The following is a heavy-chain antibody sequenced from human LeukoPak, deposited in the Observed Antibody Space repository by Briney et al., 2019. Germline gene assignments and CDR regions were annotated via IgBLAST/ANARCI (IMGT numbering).Heavy chain of an antibody. CDR2: IYTSGST. V-gene: IGHV4-4*07. Sequence: PSETLSLTCTVFGGSISSYYWSWIRQPAGKGLEWIGRIYTSGSTNYSPSLKSRVTMSVDTSKNQFSLKLSSVTAADTAVYYCARAPNIAAADAFDIWGQGTMVTVSS. CDR3: ARAPNIAAADAFDI. CDR1: GGSISSYY. J-gene: IGHJ3*02. D-gene: IGHD6-13*01.